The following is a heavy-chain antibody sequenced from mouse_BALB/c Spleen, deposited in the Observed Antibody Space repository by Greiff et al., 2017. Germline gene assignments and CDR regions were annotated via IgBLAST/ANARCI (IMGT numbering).Heavy chain of an antibody. J-gene: IGHJ1*01. D-gene: IGHD1-2*01. Sequence: QVQLQQPGAELVKPGASVKLSCKASGYTFTSYWMHWVKQRPGQGLEWIGEINPSNGRTNYNEKFKSKATLTVDKSSSTAYMQLSSLTSEDSAVYYCARNYYGYDWYFDVWGAGTTVTVSA. CDR1: GYTFTSYW. V-gene: IGHV1S81*02. CDR2: INPSNGRT. CDR3: ARNYYGYDWYFDV.